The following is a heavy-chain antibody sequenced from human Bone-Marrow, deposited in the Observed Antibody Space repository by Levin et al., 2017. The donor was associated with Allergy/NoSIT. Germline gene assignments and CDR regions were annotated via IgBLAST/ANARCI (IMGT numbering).Heavy chain of an antibody. V-gene: IGHV3-66*01. Sequence: LSLTCAASEFTVGNTYMAWVRQAPGKGLEWVSVIYSVGSTYYEDSVKGRFIISRDNSKNTLYLQMNSLRAEDTAVYYCSSAPGFSDYWGQGTLVTVSS. J-gene: IGHJ4*02. CDR3: SSAPGFSDY. CDR2: IYSVGST. CDR1: EFTVGNTY.